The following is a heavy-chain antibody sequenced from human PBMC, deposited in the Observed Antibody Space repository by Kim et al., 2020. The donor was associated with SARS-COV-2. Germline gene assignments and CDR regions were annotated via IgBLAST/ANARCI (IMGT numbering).Heavy chain of an antibody. D-gene: IGHD2-2*02. CDR1: GFTFSSYS. V-gene: IGHV3-23*01. J-gene: IGHJ4*02. CDR3: AKSAKMTYTRCFYF. Sequence: GGSLRLSCAASGFTFSSYSLNWVRQAPGRGPEWVSSISLDSVYLYYAASVKGWFTISSDNSKNAVYLQMNSLRAEDTAVYYCAKSAKMTYTRCFYFWGQGALVTVSS. CDR2: ISLDSVYL.